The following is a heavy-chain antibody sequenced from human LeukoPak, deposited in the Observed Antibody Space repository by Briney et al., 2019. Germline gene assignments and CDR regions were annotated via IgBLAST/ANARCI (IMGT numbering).Heavy chain of an antibody. CDR1: GFTFSDQS. CDR3: VGPDSQFDC. Sequence: GGSLRLSCAASGFTFSDQSMNWVRQAPGKGLEWVSSISSNNLHIFYADSVKGRFTISRDNAKNSLYPQMNNLRAEDTAVYYCVGPDSQFDCWGQGTLVTVSS. J-gene: IGHJ4*02. CDR2: ISSNNLHI. D-gene: IGHD3-10*01. V-gene: IGHV3-21*01.